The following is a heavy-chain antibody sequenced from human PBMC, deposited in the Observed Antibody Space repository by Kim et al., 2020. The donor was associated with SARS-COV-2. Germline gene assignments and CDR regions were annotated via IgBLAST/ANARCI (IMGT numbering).Heavy chain of an antibody. Sequence: SETLSLTCAVYGGSFSGYYWSWIRQPPGKGLEWIGEINRSGSTNYNPSLKSRVTITVDTSKNQFSLKLSSVTAADTAVYYCARTVPRGAFDIWGQGTMV. CDR1: GGSFSGYY. CDR2: INRSGST. D-gene: IGHD2-2*01. V-gene: IGHV4-34*01. CDR3: ARTVPRGAFDI. J-gene: IGHJ3*02.